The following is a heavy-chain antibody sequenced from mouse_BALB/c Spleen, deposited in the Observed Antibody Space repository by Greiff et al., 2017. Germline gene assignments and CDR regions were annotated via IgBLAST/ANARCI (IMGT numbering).Heavy chain of an antibody. CDR3: AREDGNSYYFDY. CDR2: ISSGSSTI. V-gene: IGHV5-17*02. J-gene: IGHJ2*01. CDR1: GFTFSSFG. D-gene: IGHD2-1*01. Sequence: EVQLVESGGGLVQPGGSRKLSCAASGFTFSSFGMHWVRQAPEKGLEWFAYISSGSSTIYYADTVKGRFTISRDNPKNTLFLQMTSLRSEDTAMYYCAREDGNSYYFDYWGQGTTLTVSS.